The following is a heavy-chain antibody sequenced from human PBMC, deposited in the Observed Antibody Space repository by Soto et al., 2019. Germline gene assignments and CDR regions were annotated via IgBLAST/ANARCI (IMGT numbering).Heavy chain of an antibody. Sequence: QLQLQESGPGLVKPSETLSLTCTVSAGPISSSSYFSGWIRQPPGKGLEWIGTIDYRGSTSYNPSLKSRVTISVDTSKNQFSLTLSSVTAADTAVYYCATRLYHSRGYYYVPYWGQGTLVTVSS. J-gene: IGHJ4*02. D-gene: IGHD3-22*01. CDR3: ATRLYHSRGYYYVPY. V-gene: IGHV4-39*01. CDR2: IDYRGST. CDR1: AGPISSSSYF.